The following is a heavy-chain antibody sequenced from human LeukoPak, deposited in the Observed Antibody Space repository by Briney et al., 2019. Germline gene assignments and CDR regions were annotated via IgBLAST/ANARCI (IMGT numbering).Heavy chain of an antibody. J-gene: IGHJ4*02. Sequence: SETLSLTCTVSGNSISSSSYYWVWIRQPPGKGLEWIGSINYYGKTYYNPSVKSRVTIPVDTSKNQFSLMVRSVTAADTAVYYCGRSAGFVHFDHWGQGTLVTVTS. V-gene: IGHV4-39*07. D-gene: IGHD3-16*01. CDR2: INYYGKT. CDR3: GRSAGFVHFDH. CDR1: GNSISSSSYY.